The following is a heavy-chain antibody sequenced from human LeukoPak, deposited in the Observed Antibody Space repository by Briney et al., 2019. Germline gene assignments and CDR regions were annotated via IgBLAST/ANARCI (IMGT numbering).Heavy chain of an antibody. CDR1: GYTFTSYA. V-gene: IGHV1-3*04. CDR2: ISTYNGNT. Sequence: RRASVKVSCKASGYTFTSYAMHWVRQAPGQRLEWMGWISTYNGNTNSAQKFQGRVTMTTDTSTSTAYMELRSLRSDDTAVYYCAREAWTIWLGDPERYFDHWGQGSLVTVSS. D-gene: IGHD3-10*01. J-gene: IGHJ4*02. CDR3: AREAWTIWLGDPERYFDH.